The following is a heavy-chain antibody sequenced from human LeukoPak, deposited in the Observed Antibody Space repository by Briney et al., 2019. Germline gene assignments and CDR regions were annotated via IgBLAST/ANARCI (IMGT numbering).Heavy chain of an antibody. V-gene: IGHV1-46*01. CDR1: GYTFTSYY. D-gene: IGHD6-19*01. CDR3: ARDIPRSSGWYGDIPGYFDY. Sequence: APVNVSCKASGYTFTSYYMHWVRQAPGQGLEWMGIINPSGGSTSYAQKFQGRVTMTRDTSTSTVFMELSSLRSEDTAVYYCARDIPRSSGWYGDIPGYFDYWGQGTLVTVSS. J-gene: IGHJ4*02. CDR2: INPSGGST.